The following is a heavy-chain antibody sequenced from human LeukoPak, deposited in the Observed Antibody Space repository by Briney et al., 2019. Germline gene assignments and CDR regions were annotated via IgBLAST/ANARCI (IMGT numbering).Heavy chain of an antibody. CDR1: GLTFSSDA. D-gene: IGHD3-3*01. CDR2: ISGSGSNT. J-gene: IGHJ5*02. CDR3: AKRKIPGLEVREWFDP. Sequence: GGSLRPSCAASGLTFSSDAMSCVRHPPGKGLEWVSSISGSGSNTYYVDSVKGGFTMSRDNSKNTLYLKMTGLRAEDTAVYYCAKRKIPGLEVREWFDPWGQGTLVTVSS. V-gene: IGHV3-23*02.